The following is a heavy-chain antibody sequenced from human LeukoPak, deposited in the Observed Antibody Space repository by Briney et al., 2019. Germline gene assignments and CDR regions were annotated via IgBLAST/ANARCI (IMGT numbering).Heavy chain of an antibody. J-gene: IGHJ4*02. V-gene: IGHV3-21*06. CDR3: SKDRAFGQFLWGNDY. Sequence: GGSLRLSCAASGFSFSSYRMNWVRQAPGKGLEWVSSVSNSGDYIHYADSVKGRFTISRDNSKNSLYLQMNSLRAEDTAVYYCSKDRAFGQFLWGNDYWGQGTLVTVSS. CDR1: GFSFSSYR. D-gene: IGHD3-10*01. CDR2: VSNSGDYI.